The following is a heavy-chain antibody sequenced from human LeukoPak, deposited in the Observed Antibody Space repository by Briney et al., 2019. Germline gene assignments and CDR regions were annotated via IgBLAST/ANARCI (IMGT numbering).Heavy chain of an antibody. V-gene: IGHV1-58*02. J-gene: IGHJ4*02. D-gene: IGHD6-19*01. Sequence: ASVKVSCKASGFTFTSSAMQWVRQARGQRLERIGWIVVGSGNTNYAQKFQERVTITRDMSTSTAYMELSSLRSEDTAVYYCAAISSGWYEDYWGQGTLVTVSS. CDR1: GFTFTSSA. CDR3: AAISSGWYEDY. CDR2: IVVGSGNT.